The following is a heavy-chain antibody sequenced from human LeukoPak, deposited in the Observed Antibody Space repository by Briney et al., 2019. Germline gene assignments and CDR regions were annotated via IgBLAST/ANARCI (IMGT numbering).Heavy chain of an antibody. CDR3: TTFRRRITIFGVVITLDY. CDR1: GFTFSNAW. V-gene: IGHV3-15*01. Sequence: GGSLRLSCAASGFTFSNAWMSWVRQAPGKGLEWVGRIKSKTDGGTTDYAAPVKGRFTISRDDSKNTLYLQMNSLKTEDTAVYYCTTFRRRITIFGVVITLDYWGQGTLVTVSS. CDR2: IKSKTDGGTT. D-gene: IGHD3-3*01. J-gene: IGHJ4*02.